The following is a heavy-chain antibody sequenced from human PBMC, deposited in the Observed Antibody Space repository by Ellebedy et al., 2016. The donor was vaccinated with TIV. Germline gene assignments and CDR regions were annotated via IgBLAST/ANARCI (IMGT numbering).Heavy chain of an antibody. CDR3: VSPAGSSGYWEAFDI. D-gene: IGHD3-22*01. Sequence: GESLKISCAASGFTFSDHYMDWVRQAPGKGLEWVGRTRNKANSYTTEYAASVKGRFTITRDDSKNSLYLQMNCLKTEDTAVYYCVSPAGSSGYWEAFDIWGQGTMVTVSS. J-gene: IGHJ3*02. V-gene: IGHV3-72*01. CDR2: TRNKANSYTT. CDR1: GFTFSDHY.